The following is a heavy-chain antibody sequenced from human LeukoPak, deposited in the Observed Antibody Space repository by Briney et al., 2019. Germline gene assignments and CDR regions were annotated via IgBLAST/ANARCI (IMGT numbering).Heavy chain of an antibody. Sequence: PGGSLRLSCAASGFTFSSYAMSWVCQAPGKGLEWVSAISGSGGSTYYADSVKGRFTISRDNSKNTLYLQMNSLRAEDTAVYYCAKSYYDFWSGYYERYYFDYWGQGTLVTVSS. J-gene: IGHJ4*02. CDR3: AKSYYDFWSGYYERYYFDY. CDR2: ISGSGGST. CDR1: GFTFSSYA. V-gene: IGHV3-23*01. D-gene: IGHD3-3*01.